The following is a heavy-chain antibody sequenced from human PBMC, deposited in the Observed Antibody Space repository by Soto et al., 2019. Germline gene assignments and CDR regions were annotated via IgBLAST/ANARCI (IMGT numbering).Heavy chain of an antibody. Sequence: VQLVESGGGLVKPGGSLRLSCAASGFTFSSYSMNWVRQAPGKGLEWVSSISSSSSYIYYADSVKGRFTISRDNAKNSLYLQMNSLRAEDTAVYYCARQYYDILTGSMRSDAFDIWGQGTMVTVSS. V-gene: IGHV3-21*01. J-gene: IGHJ3*02. D-gene: IGHD3-9*01. CDR1: GFTFSSYS. CDR3: ARQYYDILTGSMRSDAFDI. CDR2: ISSSSSYI.